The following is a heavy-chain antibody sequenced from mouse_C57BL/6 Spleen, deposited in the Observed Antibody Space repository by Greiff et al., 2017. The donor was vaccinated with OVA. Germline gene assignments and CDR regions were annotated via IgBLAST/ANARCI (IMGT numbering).Heavy chain of an antibody. CDR1: GFTFTDYY. CDR3: ARSYYSTAWFAY. Sequence: EVQLVESGGGLVQPGGSLSLSCAASGFTFTDYYMSWVRQPPGKALEWLGFIRNKANGYTTEYSASVKGRFTISRDNSQSIIYLQMNALRAEDSATYYCARSYYSTAWFAYWGQVTLVTVSA. V-gene: IGHV7-3*01. J-gene: IGHJ3*01. D-gene: IGHD2-5*01. CDR2: IRNKANGYTT.